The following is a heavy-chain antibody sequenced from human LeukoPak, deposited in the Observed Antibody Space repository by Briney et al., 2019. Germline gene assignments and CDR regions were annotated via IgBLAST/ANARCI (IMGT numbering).Heavy chain of an antibody. CDR2: ISSSSSYI. D-gene: IGHD2-2*02. CDR1: GFTFSSYS. Sequence: GGSLRLSCAASGFTFSSYSMNWVRQAPGRGLEWVSSISSSSSYIYYADSVKGRFTISRDNAKNSLYLQMNSLRAEDTAVYYCARDLRGQPYNYWGQGTLVTVSS. V-gene: IGHV3-21*01. CDR3: ARDLRGQPYNY. J-gene: IGHJ4*02.